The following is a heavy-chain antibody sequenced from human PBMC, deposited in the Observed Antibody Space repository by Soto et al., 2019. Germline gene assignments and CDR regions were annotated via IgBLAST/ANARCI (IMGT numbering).Heavy chain of an antibody. J-gene: IGHJ6*02. Sequence: ASVKVSCKASGGTFSSYAISWVRQAPGQGLEWMGGIIPIFGTANYAQKFQGRVTITADESTSTAYMELSSLRSEDTAVYYCARSPPYYYDSKVSRYYYYGMDVWGQGTTVTVSS. V-gene: IGHV1-69*13. CDR3: ARSPPYYYDSKVSRYYYYGMDV. CDR1: GGTFSSYA. D-gene: IGHD3-22*01. CDR2: IIPIFGTA.